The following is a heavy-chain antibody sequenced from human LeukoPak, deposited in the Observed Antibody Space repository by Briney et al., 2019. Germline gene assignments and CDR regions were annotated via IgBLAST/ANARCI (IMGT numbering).Heavy chain of an antibody. Sequence: GGSLRLSCAASGFTFSSYDIHWVRQATGKGLEWVSGIGTAGEIYYPGSVKGRFTISRENAKNSLYLQMNSLRAEDTAVYYCARDSSNDYNFWSGYYTNYMDVWGKGTTVTVSS. CDR3: ARDSSNDYNFWSGYYTNYMDV. V-gene: IGHV3-13*01. CDR1: GFTFSSYD. J-gene: IGHJ6*03. D-gene: IGHD3-3*01. CDR2: IGTAGEI.